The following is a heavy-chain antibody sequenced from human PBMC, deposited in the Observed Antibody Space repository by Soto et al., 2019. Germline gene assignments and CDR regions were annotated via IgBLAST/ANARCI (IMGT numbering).Heavy chain of an antibody. V-gene: IGHV1-69*01. CDR1: GGTFSSYA. J-gene: IGHJ6*01. D-gene: IGHD3-10*01. CDR3: ARKSNMGRGPTIYYYGMDV. CDR2: IIPIFGTA. Sequence: QVQLVQSGAEVKKPGSSVKVSCKASGGTFSSYAISWVRQAPGQGLEWMGGIIPIFGTANYAQKFQCRVTITADESTSTAYMELSSLRSEDTAVYYCARKSNMGRGPTIYYYGMDVWGQGTTVTVSS.